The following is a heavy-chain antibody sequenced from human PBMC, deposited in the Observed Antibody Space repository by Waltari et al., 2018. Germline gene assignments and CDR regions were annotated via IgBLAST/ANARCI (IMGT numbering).Heavy chain of an antibody. CDR2: IYHGGST. Sequence: QVQLQESGPGLVKPSETLSLTCAVSGYSISSGYYWGWIRQPPGKGLEWIGSIYHGGSTYYNPPLKSRVTISVDTSKNQFSLKLSSVTAADTAVYYCARDRAVGYCSGGSCQNYYYYMDVWGKGTTVTVSS. CDR3: ARDRAVGYCSGGSCQNYYYYMDV. J-gene: IGHJ6*03. D-gene: IGHD2-15*01. V-gene: IGHV4-38-2*02. CDR1: GYSISSGYY.